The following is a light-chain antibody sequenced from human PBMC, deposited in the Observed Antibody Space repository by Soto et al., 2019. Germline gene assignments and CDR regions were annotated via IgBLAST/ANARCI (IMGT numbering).Light chain of an antibody. Sequence: QSVLTQPRSVSGSPGQSVTISCTGTSSDIGGYNYVSWYQQHPGKAPKLMIYEVSNRPSGVSNRFSGSKSGNTASLTISGLQAEDEADYYCNSYTDSSSWVFGGGTKLTVL. CDR2: EVS. J-gene: IGLJ3*02. V-gene: IGLV2-14*01. CDR3: NSYTDSSSWV. CDR1: SSDIGGYNY.